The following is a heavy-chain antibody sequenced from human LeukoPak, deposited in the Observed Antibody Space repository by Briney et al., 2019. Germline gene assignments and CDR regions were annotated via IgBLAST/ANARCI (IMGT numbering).Heavy chain of an antibody. CDR3: ARVSSIAARKAGGFDY. CDR1: GFTFSSYS. V-gene: IGHV3-21*01. CDR2: ISSSSSYI. J-gene: IGHJ4*02. D-gene: IGHD6-6*01. Sequence: PGGSLRLSCAASGFTFSSYSMTWVRQAPGKGLEWVSSISSSSSYIYYADSVKGRFTISRDNAKNSLYLQMNSLRAEDTAVYYCARVSSIAARKAGGFDYWGQGTLVTVSS.